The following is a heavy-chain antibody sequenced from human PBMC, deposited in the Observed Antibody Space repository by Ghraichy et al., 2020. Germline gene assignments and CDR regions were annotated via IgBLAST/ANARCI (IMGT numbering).Heavy chain of an antibody. J-gene: IGHJ4*02. CDR3: ARVLGPFDY. CDR2: IYSGGST. V-gene: IGHV3-53*01. CDR1: GFTVSSNY. D-gene: IGHD7-27*01. Sequence: GESLNISCAASGFTVSSNYMSWVRQAPGKGLEWVSVIYSGGSTYYTDSVKGRFTISRDNSKNTLYLQMNSLRAEDTAVYYCARVLGPFDYWGQGTLVTVSS.